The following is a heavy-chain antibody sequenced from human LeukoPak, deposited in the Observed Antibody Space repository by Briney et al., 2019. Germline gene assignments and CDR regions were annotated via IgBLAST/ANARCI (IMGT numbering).Heavy chain of an antibody. CDR3: ARDQYQLRSYYYGMDV. J-gene: IGHJ6*02. Sequence: PGGSLRLSCAASGFTPSSYWMGWVRQAPGKGLEWVANINQDGSAKYYVDSVKGRFTISRNNAENSLFLQMNSLRVEDTAVYYCARDQYQLRSYYYGMDVWGQGTTVTVSS. V-gene: IGHV3-7*04. CDR2: INQDGSAK. CDR1: GFTPSSYW. D-gene: IGHD2-2*01.